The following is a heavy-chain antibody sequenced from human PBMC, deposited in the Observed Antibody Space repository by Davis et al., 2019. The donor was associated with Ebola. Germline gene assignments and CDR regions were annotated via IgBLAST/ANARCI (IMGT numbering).Heavy chain of an antibody. CDR3: ARIAAESDYGMDV. CDR1: GYTFTTYI. Sequence: ASVKVSCKASGYTFTTYIITWVRQAPGQGLEWMGWIAVYNGDTKYAHEIQGRVTMTTDISTDTVYMDLRGLRSDDTAVYFCARIAAESDYGMDVWGQGTTLTVS. CDR2: IAVYNGDT. V-gene: IGHV1-18*01. J-gene: IGHJ6*02. D-gene: IGHD6-13*01.